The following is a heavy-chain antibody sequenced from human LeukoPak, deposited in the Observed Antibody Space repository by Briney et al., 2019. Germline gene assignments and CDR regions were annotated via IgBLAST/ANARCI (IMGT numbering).Heavy chain of an antibody. CDR3: ARGGYSYFPY. CDR1: GGSISSYY. J-gene: IGHJ4*02. Sequence: SETLSLTCTVSGGSISSYYWSWIRQFPGKGLEWIGHIFYSGSTNYNPSLKSRVTISVDTSKNQFSLKLSSATAADTAVYYCARGGYSYFPYWGQGTLVTVSS. V-gene: IGHV4-59*01. CDR2: IFYSGST. D-gene: IGHD5-18*01.